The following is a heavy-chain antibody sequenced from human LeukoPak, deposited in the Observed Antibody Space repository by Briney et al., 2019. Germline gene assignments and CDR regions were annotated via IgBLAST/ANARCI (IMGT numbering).Heavy chain of an antibody. D-gene: IGHD6-13*01. J-gene: IGHJ4*02. CDR1: VYTFINYG. CDR3: ARDGFSSSWPYYFDF. Sequence: ASVTVSCKASVYTFINYGITWVRQAPGQGLEWMGWISSYNGNTNYAQKFQGRVTMTTDTSTSTAYMELKSLRSDDTAVYHCARDGFSSSWPYYFDFWGQGSLVTVSS. V-gene: IGHV1-18*01. CDR2: ISSYNGNT.